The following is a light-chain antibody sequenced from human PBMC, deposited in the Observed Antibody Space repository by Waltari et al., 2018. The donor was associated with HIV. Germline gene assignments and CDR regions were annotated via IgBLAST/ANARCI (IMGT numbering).Light chain of an antibody. CDR1: SSDVGGYNY. V-gene: IGLV2-14*01. CDR2: EVS. J-gene: IGLJ2*01. Sequence: QSALTQPASVSGSPGQSITISSPGTSSDVGGYNYVSWYQQHPGKAPKLKIYEVSNRPSGVSNRFSGSKSGNTASLTISGLQAEDEADYYCSSYTSSSTLVFGGGTELTVL. CDR3: SSYTSSSTLV.